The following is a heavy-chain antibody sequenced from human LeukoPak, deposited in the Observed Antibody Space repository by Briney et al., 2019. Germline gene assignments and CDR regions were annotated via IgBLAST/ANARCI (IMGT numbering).Heavy chain of an antibody. CDR2: IRGSGGST. CDR3: ARDSIVGATTRFDY. V-gene: IGHV3-23*01. J-gene: IGHJ4*02. CDR1: GFTFSSYA. Sequence: PGGSLRLSCAASGFTFSSYAMHWVRQAPGKGLEWVSSIRGSGGSTYYADSVKGRLTISRDNSKNTLYLQMNSLRAEDTAVYYCARDSIVGATTRFDYWGQGTLVTVSS. D-gene: IGHD1-26*01.